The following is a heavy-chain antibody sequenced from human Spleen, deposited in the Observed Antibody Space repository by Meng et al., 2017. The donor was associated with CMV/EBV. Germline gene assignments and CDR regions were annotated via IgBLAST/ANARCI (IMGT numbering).Heavy chain of an antibody. CDR2: IYTSGST. V-gene: IGHV4-4*07. CDR3: ARILWFGELQYYFDY. J-gene: IGHJ4*02. D-gene: IGHD3-10*01. CDR1: GGSISSYY. Sequence: GRLRESVHGLWKPSETLALTCTVSGGSISSYYWSWIRQPAGKGLEWIGRIYTSGSTNYNPSLKSRVTMSVDTSKNQFSLKLSSVTAADTAVYYCARILWFGELQYYFDYWGQGTLVTVSS.